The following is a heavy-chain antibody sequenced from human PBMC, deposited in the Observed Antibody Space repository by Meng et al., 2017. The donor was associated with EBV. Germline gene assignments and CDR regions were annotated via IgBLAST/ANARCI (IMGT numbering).Heavy chain of an antibody. D-gene: IGHD3-10*01. Sequence: QGQLVQSAVEVKKPGASVKFSRNTSGGPFRYYAISWVRQAPGQGLEWLGGFLPRLGAPNYAQKFHGRVKITADESTSTHYMDLSSLRSEDTAIYYCASESGRGYTPDYWGQGTLVTVSS. J-gene: IGHJ4*02. CDR1: GGPFRYYA. CDR3: ASESGRGYTPDY. CDR2: FLPRLGAP. V-gene: IGHV1-69*01.